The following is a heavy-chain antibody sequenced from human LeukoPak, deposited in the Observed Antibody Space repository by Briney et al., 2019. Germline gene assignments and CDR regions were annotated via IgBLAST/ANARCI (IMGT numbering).Heavy chain of an antibody. Sequence: GASVKVSCKASGYTFTSYDINWVRQATGQGLEWMGWMNPNSGNTGYAQKFQGRVTMTRNTSISTAYMELSSLRSEDTVVYYCARGVYSSSWYSDYYYYMDVWGKGTTVTVSS. CDR3: ARGVYSSSWYSDYYYYMDV. CDR1: GYTFTSYD. CDR2: MNPNSGNT. D-gene: IGHD6-13*01. V-gene: IGHV1-8*01. J-gene: IGHJ6*03.